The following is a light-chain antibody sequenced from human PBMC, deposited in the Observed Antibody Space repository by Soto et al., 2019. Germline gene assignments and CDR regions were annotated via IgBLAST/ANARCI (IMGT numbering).Light chain of an antibody. J-gene: IGKJ4*01. Sequence: EIVLTQSPATLSVSPGERATLYCRASQSVSSYLAWYQQKPGQAPRLLIYDASNRATGIPARFSGSGSGTDFTLTISSLEPEDFAVYYCQQRSNWPPTFGGGTKVEIK. CDR3: QQRSNWPPT. CDR1: QSVSSY. V-gene: IGKV3-11*01. CDR2: DAS.